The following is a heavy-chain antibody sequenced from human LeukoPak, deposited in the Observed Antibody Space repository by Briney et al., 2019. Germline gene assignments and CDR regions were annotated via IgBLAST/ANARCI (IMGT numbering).Heavy chain of an antibody. CDR1: GGSISSDNHY. CDR2: LSTSGSP. Sequence: SETLSLTCTVSGGSISSDNHYWIWIRQPAGKGLEWIGRLSTSGSPYYSPSLKSRVTMSVDTSKNQFSLRLTSVTAADTAMYYCARVKRRRSGELFIDYWGQGTLVIVSS. V-gene: IGHV4-61*02. CDR3: ARVKRRRSGELFIDY. D-gene: IGHD3-10*01. J-gene: IGHJ4*02.